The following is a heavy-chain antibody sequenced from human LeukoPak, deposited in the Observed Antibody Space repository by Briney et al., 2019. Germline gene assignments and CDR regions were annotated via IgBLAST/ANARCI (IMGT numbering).Heavy chain of an antibody. CDR3: ARDILGTTSSSWWTSYYYYYYMDV. V-gene: IGHV1-2*02. D-gene: IGHD6-13*01. CDR1: GYSFTSYG. Sequence: GASVKVSCKASGYSFTSYGLSWVRQAPGQGLEWMGWINPNSGGTNYAQKFQGRVTMTRDTSISTAYMELSRLRSDDTAVYYCARDILGTTSSSWWTSYYYYYYMDVWGKGTTVTVSS. CDR2: INPNSGGT. J-gene: IGHJ6*03.